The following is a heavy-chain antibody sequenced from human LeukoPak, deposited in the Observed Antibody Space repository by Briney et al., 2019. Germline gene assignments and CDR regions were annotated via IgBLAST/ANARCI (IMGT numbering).Heavy chain of an antibody. J-gene: IGHJ4*02. CDR2: IYSGGST. CDR3: ARGSRSSGWFDY. Sequence: HPGGSLRLSCAASGFTVSSNYMSWVRQAPGKGLEGVSVIYSGGSTYYADSVKGRFTISRDNSKNTLYLQMNSLRAEDTAVYYCARGSRSSGWFDYWGQGTLVTVSS. CDR1: GFTVSSNY. V-gene: IGHV3-53*01. D-gene: IGHD6-19*01.